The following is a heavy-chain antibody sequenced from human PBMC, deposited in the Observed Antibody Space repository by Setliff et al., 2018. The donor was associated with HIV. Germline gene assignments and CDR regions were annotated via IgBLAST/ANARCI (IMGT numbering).Heavy chain of an antibody. V-gene: IGHV4-34*01. J-gene: IGHJ3*01. CDR2: INHSGST. CDR1: GGSFSGYY. Sequence: SETLSLTCAVYGGSFSGYYWSWIRQPPGKGLEWIGEINHSGSTNYNPSLKSRVTISVDTSKNQFSLELSSVTAADTAVYYCARDDGGYNYAEAFDVWGQGTMVTVSS. CDR3: ARDDGGYNYAEAFDV. D-gene: IGHD3-16*01.